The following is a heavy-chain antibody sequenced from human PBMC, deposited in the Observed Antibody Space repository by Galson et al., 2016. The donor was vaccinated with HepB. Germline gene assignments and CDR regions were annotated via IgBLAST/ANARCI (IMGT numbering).Heavy chain of an antibody. CDR1: GFTLSTYG. J-gene: IGHJ4*02. V-gene: IGHV3-33*01. CDR2: IWYDGSKK. Sequence: SLRLSCAASGFTLSTYGMHWVRQAPGKGLEWVAFIWYDGSKKYYIESVKGRFIISRDNSKNTLYLQMNNLRSEDTAMYHCARDREDGYNRPFDYWGQGTLVTVSS. CDR3: ARDREDGYNRPFDY. D-gene: IGHD5-24*01.